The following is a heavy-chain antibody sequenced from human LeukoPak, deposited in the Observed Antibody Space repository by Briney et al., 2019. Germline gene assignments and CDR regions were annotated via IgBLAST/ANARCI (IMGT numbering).Heavy chain of an antibody. V-gene: IGHV1-8*03. CDR2: MNPNCGNT. D-gene: IGHD6-6*01. CDR1: GYTFTSYD. J-gene: IGHJ6*03. CDR3: ARGPASTSTYYYYYYYMDV. Sequence: ASVTVSCKASGYTFTSYDINWVRQATGQGLEWMGWMNPNCGNTGYAQKFQGRVAITRNTSISTAYMELSSLRSEDTAVYYCARGPASTSTYYYYYYYMDVWGKGTTVTVSS.